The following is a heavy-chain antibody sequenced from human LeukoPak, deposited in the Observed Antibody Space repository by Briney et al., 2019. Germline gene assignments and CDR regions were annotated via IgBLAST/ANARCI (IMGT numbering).Heavy chain of an antibody. CDR1: GGSTSSYY. D-gene: IGHD4-17*01. J-gene: IGHJ6*02. CDR2: IYYSGST. Sequence: SETLSLTCTVSGGSTSSYYWSWIRQPPGKGLEWIGYIYYSGSTNYNPSLKSRVTISVDTSKNQFSLKLSSVTAADTAVYYCARDDGDYPYGMDVWGQGTTVTVSS. CDR3: ARDDGDYPYGMDV. V-gene: IGHV4-59*01.